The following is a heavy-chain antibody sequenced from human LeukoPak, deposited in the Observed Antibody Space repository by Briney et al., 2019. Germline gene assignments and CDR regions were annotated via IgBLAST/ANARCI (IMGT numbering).Heavy chain of an antibody. CDR2: ISGSGDGT. D-gene: IGHD1-14*01. J-gene: IGHJ5*02. CDR1: RFTFSSYS. V-gene: IGHV3-23*01. Sequence: AGGSLRLSCAASRFTFSSYSMNWVRQAPGKGLEWVSSISGSGDGTYYADSVKGRFTISRDNSKNTLYLQMNSLRAEATAVYYCANKPAGFDPWGQGTLVTVSS. CDR3: ANKPAGFDP.